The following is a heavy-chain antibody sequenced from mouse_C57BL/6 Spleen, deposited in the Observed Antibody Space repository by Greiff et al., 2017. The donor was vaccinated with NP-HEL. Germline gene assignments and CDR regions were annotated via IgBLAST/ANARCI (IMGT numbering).Heavy chain of an antibody. CDR2: ISSGSSTI. CDR3: ATTVVAPMDY. Sequence: EVKLVESGGGLVKPGGSLKLSCAASGFTFSDYGMHWVRQAPEKGLEWVAYISSGSSTIYYADTVKGRFTISRDNAKNTLFLQMTRLRSEDTAMYYCATTVVAPMDYWGQGTSVTVSS. V-gene: IGHV5-17*01. D-gene: IGHD1-1*01. J-gene: IGHJ4*01. CDR1: GFTFSDYG.